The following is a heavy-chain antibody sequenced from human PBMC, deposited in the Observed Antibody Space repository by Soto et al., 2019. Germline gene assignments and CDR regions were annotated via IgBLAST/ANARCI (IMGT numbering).Heavy chain of an antibody. Sequence: QVQLVQSGAEVKKPGASVKVSCKASGYTFTSYGISWVRQAPGQGLEWMGWISAYNGNTNYAQKLQGRVTMTTDTSASSAYMELRSLRSADTAVYYWARDGTGSSGWYGQTCYFDYWGQGALVTVSS. J-gene: IGHJ4*02. V-gene: IGHV1-18*01. CDR2: ISAYNGNT. CDR1: GYTFTSYG. CDR3: ARDGTGSSGWYGQTCYFDY. D-gene: IGHD6-19*01.